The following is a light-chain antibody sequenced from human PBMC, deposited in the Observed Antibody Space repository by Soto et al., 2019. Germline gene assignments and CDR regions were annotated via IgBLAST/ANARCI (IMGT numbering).Light chain of an antibody. V-gene: IGKV3-15*01. J-gene: IGKJ1*01. CDR3: QPYNHWPRA. CDR2: GSS. Sequence: EIVMTQSPATLSVSPGERATRSCSASQSVSRNIAWYQQKTGQAPRLLIYGSSTRATGIPARCSGSGSGTEFTLTISSLQSEEFAVYYCQPYNHWPRAFGQGTKVEIK. CDR1: QSVSRN.